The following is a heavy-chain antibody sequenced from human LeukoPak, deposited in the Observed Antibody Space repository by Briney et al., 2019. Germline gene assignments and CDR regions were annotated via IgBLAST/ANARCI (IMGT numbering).Heavy chain of an antibody. J-gene: IGHJ3*02. V-gene: IGHV1-46*01. CDR3: ARVPVTGGRGAFDI. CDR2: ISPSGGST. CDR1: GYTFTSNY. Sequence: ASVKVSCKAFGYTFTSNYMHWVRQAPGQGPEWMGVISPSGGSTTYAQKFQGRVTLTRDMSTSTDYLELSSLRSEDTAVYYRARVPVTGGRGAFDIWGQGTMVTVSS. D-gene: IGHD5-24*01.